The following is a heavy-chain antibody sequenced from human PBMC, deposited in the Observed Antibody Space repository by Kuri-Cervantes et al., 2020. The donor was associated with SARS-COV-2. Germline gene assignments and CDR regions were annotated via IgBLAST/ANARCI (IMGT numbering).Heavy chain of an antibody. Sequence: GSLRLSCAVSGYSISSGYYWGWIRQPPGKGLEWIGEINHSGSTNYNPSLKSRVTISVDTSKNQFSLKLSSVTAADTAVYYCARGRPPIYLGYCSSTSCHRYYFDYWGQGTLVTVSS. CDR2: INHSGST. CDR1: GYSISSGYY. D-gene: IGHD2-2*01. J-gene: IGHJ4*02. V-gene: IGHV4-38-2*01. CDR3: ARGRPPIYLGYCSSTSCHRYYFDY.